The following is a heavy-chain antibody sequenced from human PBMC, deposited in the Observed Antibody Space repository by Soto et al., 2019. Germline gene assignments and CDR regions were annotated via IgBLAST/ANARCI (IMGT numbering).Heavy chain of an antibody. CDR1: GYSFTSYW. Sequence: GESLKISCKGSGYSFTSYWIGWVRQMPGKGLEWMGIIYPGDSDTRYSPSFQGQVTISADKSISTAYLQWSSLKASDTAMYYCAGLKTSAAGTNWFDPWGQGTLVTVSS. D-gene: IGHD6-13*01. J-gene: IGHJ5*02. V-gene: IGHV5-51*01. CDR3: AGLKTSAAGTNWFDP. CDR2: IYPGDSDT.